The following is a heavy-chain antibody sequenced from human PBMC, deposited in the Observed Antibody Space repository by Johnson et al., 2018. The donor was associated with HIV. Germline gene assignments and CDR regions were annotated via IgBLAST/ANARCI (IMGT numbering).Heavy chain of an antibody. J-gene: IGHJ3*02. CDR3: ARAEGDYFDSSGYYYNAFDI. Sequence: QVQLVESGGGLVKPGGSLRLSCAASGFTFNNAWMSWVRQAPGKGLEWVAVLSYAGSNKYYTDSVKGRFTISRDNSKNTLYLQMNSLRAEDTAVYYCARAEGDYFDSSGYYYNAFDIWGQGTMVTVSS. CDR2: LSYAGSNK. V-gene: IGHV3-30*14. D-gene: IGHD3-22*01. CDR1: GFTFNNAW.